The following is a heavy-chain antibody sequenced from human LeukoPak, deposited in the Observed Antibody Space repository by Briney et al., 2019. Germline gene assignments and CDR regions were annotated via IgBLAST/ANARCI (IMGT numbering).Heavy chain of an antibody. CDR1: GYTFTNFD. CDR2: MNPNTGNA. Sequence: ASVKVSCKASGYTFTNFDINWVRQATGQGLEWMGWMNPNTGNAGYAQKFQDRLTITWDASINTAYMDLSSLRSEDTAVYYCARVGYSNSYDYWGQGTLVTVSS. CDR3: ARVGYSNSYDY. V-gene: IGHV1-8*03. J-gene: IGHJ4*02. D-gene: IGHD1-26*01.